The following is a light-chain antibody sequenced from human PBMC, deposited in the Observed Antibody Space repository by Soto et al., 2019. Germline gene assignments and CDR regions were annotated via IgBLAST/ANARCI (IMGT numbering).Light chain of an antibody. CDR2: GAS. CDR3: EHYGSALQT. Sequence: EIVLTQSPGTLSLSPGERVTLSCRASQSVRSNFLAWYQQRPGQPPRLLIYGASSSATGIPDRFSGSGSGTDFTLIISRLEPEDCAVYYCEHYGSALQTFGQGTKVESK. J-gene: IGKJ1*01. V-gene: IGKV3-20*01. CDR1: QSVRSNF.